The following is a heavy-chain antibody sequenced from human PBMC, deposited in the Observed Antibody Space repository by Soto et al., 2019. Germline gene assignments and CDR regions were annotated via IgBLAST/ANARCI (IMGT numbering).Heavy chain of an antibody. V-gene: IGHV3-53*01. J-gene: IGHJ6*02. CDR1: GLGVRNNY. D-gene: IGHD3-10*01. CDR3: VRPLPSGRNYGMDV. CDR2: IYNDGTT. Sequence: EVRLEESGGGLIQPGGSLRLSCTAYGLGVRNNYMSWVRQAPGMGLEWVSVIYNDGTTYYADSVKGRFTLSRDTSKNTLSLQMDGLRAEDTAVYYCVRPLPSGRNYGMDVWGQVTTVTVSS.